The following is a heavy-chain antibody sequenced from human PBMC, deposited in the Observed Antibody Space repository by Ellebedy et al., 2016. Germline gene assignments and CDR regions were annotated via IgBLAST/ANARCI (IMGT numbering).Heavy chain of an antibody. CDR2: VNQDGSDK. J-gene: IGHJ5*01. D-gene: IGHD3-10*01. CDR3: VRESFDSGHFYGDS. Sequence: GESLKISCVASGFTFTDHWMTWVRQVPGKGLEWVANVNQDGSDKHYVDSVKGRFTISRDNAKNSLSLQMDSLGAEDTAIYYCVRESFDSGHFYGDSWGQGTLVTVSS. V-gene: IGHV3-7*01. CDR1: GFTFTDHW.